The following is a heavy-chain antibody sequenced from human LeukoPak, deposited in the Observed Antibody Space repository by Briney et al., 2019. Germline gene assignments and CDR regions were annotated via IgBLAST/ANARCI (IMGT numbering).Heavy chain of an antibody. CDR1: GFTFSSYS. CDR2: ISSSSSYI. D-gene: IGHD5-18*01. Sequence: GGSLRLSCAASGFTFSSYSMNWVRQAPGKGLEWVSSISSSSSYIYYADSVKGRFTISRDNAKNSLYLQMNSLRAEDTAVYYCARASSRGGIQLWATDYYYGMDVWGQGTTVTVSS. CDR3: ARASSRGGIQLWATDYYYGMDV. V-gene: IGHV3-21*01. J-gene: IGHJ6*02.